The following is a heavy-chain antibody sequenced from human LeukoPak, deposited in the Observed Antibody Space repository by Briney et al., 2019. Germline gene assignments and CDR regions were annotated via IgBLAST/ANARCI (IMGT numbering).Heavy chain of an antibody. CDR2: IWYDGSNK. J-gene: IGHJ5*02. Sequence: GGSLRLSCAASGFTFSSYGMHWFRQAPGKGLEWVAVIWYDGSNKYYADSVKGLFTISRDNSKNTLYLQMNSLRAEDTAVYYCAKDGYSSGWYSGWFDPWGQGTLVTVSS. CDR1: GFTFSSYG. V-gene: IGHV3-33*06. D-gene: IGHD6-19*01. CDR3: AKDGYSSGWYSGWFDP.